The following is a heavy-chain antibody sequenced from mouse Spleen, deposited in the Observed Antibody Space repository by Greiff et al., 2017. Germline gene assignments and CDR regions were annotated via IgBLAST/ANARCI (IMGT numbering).Heavy chain of an antibody. J-gene: IGHJ3*01. CDR2: IYPRDGST. CDR1: GYTFTSYD. D-gene: IGHD2-5*01. V-gene: IGHV1-85*01. CDR3: ARDYSKGGFAY. Sequence: VQLVESGPELVKPGASVKLSCKASGYTFTSYDINWVKQRPGQGLEWIGWIYPRDGSTKYNEKFKGKATLTVDTSSSTAYMELHSLTSEDSAVYFCARDYSKGGFAYWGQGTLVTVSA.